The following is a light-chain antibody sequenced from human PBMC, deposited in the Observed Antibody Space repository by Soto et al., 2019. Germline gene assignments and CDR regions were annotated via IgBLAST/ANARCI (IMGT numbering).Light chain of an antibody. CDR3: QQYGSSPRT. J-gene: IGKJ1*01. V-gene: IGKV3-20*01. CDR1: QSVSSSY. CDR2: GAS. Sequence: SPGTLSLSPGERATLSCRASQSVSSSYLAWYQQKPGQAPRLLIYGASSRATGIPDRFSGSGSGTDFSLTISSLEPGDLAVYYCQQYGSSPRTFGQGTKVDIK.